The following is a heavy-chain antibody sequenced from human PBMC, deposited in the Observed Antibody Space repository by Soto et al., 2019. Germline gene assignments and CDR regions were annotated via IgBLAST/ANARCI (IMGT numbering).Heavy chain of an antibody. D-gene: IGHD6-13*01. CDR3: ASLHSSSWSNWFDP. J-gene: IGHJ5*02. CDR1: GGSISSYY. Sequence: QVQLQESGPGLVKPSETLSLTCIVSGGSISSYYWSWIRQPPGKGLEWIGYMYYSGSTIYNPSLKRRLTISLDTSKNPFSLMLSSVTAADTAVYYWASLHSSSWSNWFDPWGQGTLVTVSS. CDR2: MYYSGST. V-gene: IGHV4-59*08.